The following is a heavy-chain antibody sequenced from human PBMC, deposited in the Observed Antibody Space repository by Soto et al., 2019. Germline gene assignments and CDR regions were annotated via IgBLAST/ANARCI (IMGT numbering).Heavy chain of an antibody. CDR2: IYYSGST. V-gene: IGHV4-39*01. D-gene: IGHD6-19*01. J-gene: IGHJ5*02. CDR3: ARHGRWGRVAKRYSSGWEGWFDP. CDR1: GGSISSSSYY. Sequence: QLQLQESGPGLVKPSETLSLTCTVSGGSISSSSYYWGWIRQPPGKGLEWIGSIYYSGSTYYNPSLKSRVTISVDTSKNQFSLKLSSVTAADTAVYYCARHGRWGRVAKRYSSGWEGWFDPWGQGTLVTVSS.